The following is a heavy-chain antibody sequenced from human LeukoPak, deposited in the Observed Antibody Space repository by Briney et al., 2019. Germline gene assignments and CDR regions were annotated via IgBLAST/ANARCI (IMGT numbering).Heavy chain of an antibody. CDR1: GFTFSSYS. J-gene: IGHJ4*02. CDR2: ISSSSSYI. D-gene: IGHD1-26*01. Sequence: GSLRLSCAASGFTFSSYSMNWVRQAPGKGLEWVSSISSSSSYIYYADSVKGRFTISRDNAKNSLCLQMNSLRAEDTAVYYCARAIVGAAIDYWGQGTLVTVSS. CDR3: ARAIVGAAIDY. V-gene: IGHV3-21*01.